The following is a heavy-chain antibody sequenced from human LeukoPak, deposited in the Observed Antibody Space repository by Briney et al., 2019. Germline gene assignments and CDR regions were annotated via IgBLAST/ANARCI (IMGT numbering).Heavy chain of an antibody. Sequence: GGSLRLSCVASGFIFSSYWMSWVCQTPGKGLEWVANIKEGGSEKYYVDSVKGRFTISRDNAKNSLYLQMNSLRAEDTAVYYCARERVTMVRGVILRNWFDPWGQGTLVTVSS. CDR2: IKEGGSEK. J-gene: IGHJ5*02. V-gene: IGHV3-7*01. D-gene: IGHD3-10*01. CDR1: GFIFSSYW. CDR3: ARERVTMVRGVILRNWFDP.